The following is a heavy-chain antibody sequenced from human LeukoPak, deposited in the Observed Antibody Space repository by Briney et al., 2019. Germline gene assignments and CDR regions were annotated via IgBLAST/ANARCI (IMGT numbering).Heavy chain of an antibody. J-gene: IGHJ4*02. D-gene: IGHD6-19*01. Sequence: SETLSLTCAVYGGSFSGYYWSWIRQPPGKGLEWIGEINHSGSTNYNPSLKSRVTISVDTSKNQFSLKLSSVTAADTAVYYRARRYSSGHFDYWGQGTLVTVSS. CDR1: GGSFSGYY. CDR2: INHSGST. CDR3: ARRYSSGHFDY. V-gene: IGHV4-34*01.